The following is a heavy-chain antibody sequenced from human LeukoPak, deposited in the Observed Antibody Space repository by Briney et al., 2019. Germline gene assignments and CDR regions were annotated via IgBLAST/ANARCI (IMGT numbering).Heavy chain of an antibody. CDR1: GGTFSSYA. V-gene: IGHV1-69*04. D-gene: IGHD3-22*01. J-gene: IGHJ4*02. CDR2: IIPILGIA. Sequence: VASVKVPCKASGGTFSSYAISWVRQAPGQGLEWMGRIIPILGIANYAQKFQGRVTITADKSTSTAYMALSSLRSEDTAVYYCARGGGSGSLAYFDYWGQGTLVTVSS. CDR3: ARGGGSGSLAYFDY.